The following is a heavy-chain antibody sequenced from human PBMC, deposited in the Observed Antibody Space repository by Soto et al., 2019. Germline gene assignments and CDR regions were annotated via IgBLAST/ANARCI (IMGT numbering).Heavy chain of an antibody. Sequence: GGSLRLSCVASGFPFNNFEMNWIRQAPGKGLEWISYITGGGATYYADSVKGRFAISRDNAKNSLFLQMNSVGVGDTAVYYCVGEGLSYFGHWGRGTLVTVSS. CDR1: GFPFNNFE. V-gene: IGHV3-48*03. J-gene: IGHJ4*02. CDR2: ITGGGAT. CDR3: VGEGLSYFGH.